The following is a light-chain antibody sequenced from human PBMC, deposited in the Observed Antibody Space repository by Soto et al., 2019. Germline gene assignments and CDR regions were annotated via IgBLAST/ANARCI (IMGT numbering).Light chain of an antibody. J-gene: IGKJ1*01. CDR2: GAS. CDR1: QSVSNN. Sequence: EIVMTQSPATLFVSPGERATLSCRASQSVSNNLAWYQQKPGQAPRLLIYGASTRATGIPARFSGSGSGTEFTLTISSLQSEDFAVYYCHQSNDWWTFGQGTKVDIK. V-gene: IGKV3-15*01. CDR3: HQSNDWWT.